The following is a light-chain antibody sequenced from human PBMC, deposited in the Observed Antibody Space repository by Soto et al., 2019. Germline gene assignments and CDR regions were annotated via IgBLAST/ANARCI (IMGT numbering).Light chain of an antibody. V-gene: IGKV3-15*01. Sequence: EIVLTHAPGTLSVSPGERATLSCRASQSVITNLAWYQQKPGQAPRLLIYGASTRAAIIPARFSGGGSETDFTLTINSLQPEDFATYYCQQLSGYPLTFGGGTKVDIK. CDR2: GAS. CDR3: QQLSGYPLT. J-gene: IGKJ4*01. CDR1: QSVITN.